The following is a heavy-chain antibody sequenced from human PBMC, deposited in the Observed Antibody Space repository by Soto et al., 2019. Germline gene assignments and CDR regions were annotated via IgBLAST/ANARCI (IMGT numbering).Heavy chain of an antibody. V-gene: IGHV3-49*04. D-gene: IGHD5-12*01. CDR2: IRNDIYDETT. J-gene: IGHJ4*02. Sequence: PGGSLRLSCTASGFTFGDYAINWVRQVPGKGLEWLGFIRNDIYDETTEYAASVKGRIIISRDDSKSMAYLQMDSLKAEDTGVYYCTRGRDGYNPYYILYWGQGAPVTVSS. CDR3: TRGRDGYNPYYILY. CDR1: GFTFGDYA.